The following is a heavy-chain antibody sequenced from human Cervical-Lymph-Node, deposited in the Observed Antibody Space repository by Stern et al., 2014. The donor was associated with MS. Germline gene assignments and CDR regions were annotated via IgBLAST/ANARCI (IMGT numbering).Heavy chain of an antibody. J-gene: IGHJ4*02. CDR1: GFIFSAYA. D-gene: IGHD3-22*01. V-gene: IGHV3-73*01. CDR3: LYYYDTSGYYYGFDY. CDR2: IRTKTNSYAT. Sequence: EVQLVESGGGLVQPGGSLKLSCAASGFIFSAYAMHWVRQASGKGLGWVGRIRTKTNSYATEYAASVKGRFTISRDDSKNTAYLQMNSLRTEDTAVYYCLYYYDTSGYYYGFDYWGQGTLVTVSS.